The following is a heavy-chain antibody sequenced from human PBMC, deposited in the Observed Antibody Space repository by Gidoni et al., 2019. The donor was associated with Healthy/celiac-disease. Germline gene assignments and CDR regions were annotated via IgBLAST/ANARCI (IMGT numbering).Heavy chain of an antibody. J-gene: IGHJ4*02. D-gene: IGHD3-22*01. V-gene: IGHV1-46*03. CDR2: INPSGGST. Sequence: QVQLMQSGAEVKKPGASVKVSCKASGYTFPNYYIHWVRQAPGQGLEWMGIINPSGGSTNYAQKFQGRVTMTRDTSTSTVYMELSSLRSDDTAVYYCARGGITMIVVVPDNSDYWGREPWSPSPQ. CDR3: ARGGITMIVVVPDNSDY. CDR1: GYTFPNYY.